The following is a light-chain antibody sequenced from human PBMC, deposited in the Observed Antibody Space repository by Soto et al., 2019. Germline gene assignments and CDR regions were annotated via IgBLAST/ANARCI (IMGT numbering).Light chain of an antibody. CDR3: QVRDVWPT. CDR1: QSVSTS. Sequence: IVLTQSPATLSLAPGERAALSCRASQSVSTSLAWYQHKPGQAPRLIIYDASKRAPGIPARFSGSGSGTDFTLTISSPEPEYFAVCYCQVRDVWPTFGQGTKV. J-gene: IGKJ1*01. CDR2: DAS. V-gene: IGKV3-11*01.